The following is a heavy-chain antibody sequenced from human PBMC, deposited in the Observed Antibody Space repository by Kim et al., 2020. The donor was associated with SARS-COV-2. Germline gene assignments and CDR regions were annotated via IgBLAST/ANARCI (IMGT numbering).Heavy chain of an antibody. D-gene: IGHD6-19*01. V-gene: IGHV3-33*01. CDR2: IWYDGTKK. Sequence: GGSLRLSCAAAGFPFSSYVMHWVRQSPGKGLEWVAVIWYDGTKKYYGDSVKGRFTISRDNSNNTVSLQMNSLRADDTAMYYCARESGWYVNYYGMDVWGQGTTVTVSS. CDR3: ARESGWYVNYYGMDV. CDR1: GFPFSSYV. J-gene: IGHJ6*02.